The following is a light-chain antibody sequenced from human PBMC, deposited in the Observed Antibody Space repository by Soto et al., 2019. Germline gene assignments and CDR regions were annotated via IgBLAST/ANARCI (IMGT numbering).Light chain of an antibody. Sequence: QSALTQPASVSGSPGQSITISCTGTSSDIGVYNYVSWYQQHPGKVPKIIIYEVTNRPSGVSNRFSGSKSGNTASLTISGLQPEDEADYYCNSYTSSSTRVFGGGTKVTVL. J-gene: IGLJ3*02. V-gene: IGLV2-14*01. CDR3: NSYTSSSTRV. CDR1: SSDIGVYNY. CDR2: EVT.